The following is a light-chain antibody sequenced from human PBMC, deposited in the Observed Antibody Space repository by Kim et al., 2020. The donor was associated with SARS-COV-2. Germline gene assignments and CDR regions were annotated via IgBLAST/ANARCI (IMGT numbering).Light chain of an antibody. J-gene: IGLJ1*01. CDR1: SSDVGSYNL. Sequence: SITIACTGTSSDVGSYNLVSWYQQHPGKAPKLMIYEVSKRPSGVSNRFSGSKSGNTASLTISGLQAEDEADYYCCSCAGSRPSYVFGTGTKVTVL. CDR2: EVS. V-gene: IGLV2-23*02. CDR3: CSCAGSRPSYV.